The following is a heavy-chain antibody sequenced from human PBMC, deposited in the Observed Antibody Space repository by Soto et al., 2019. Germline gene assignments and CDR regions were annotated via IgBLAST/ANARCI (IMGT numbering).Heavy chain of an antibody. Sequence: PSEPLSLTCTVSNDSIRSGTYYWAWIRQPPGRGLEWIGSLSYLGTTDYNPSLKSRVTISKDASKNQFSLKLTSMTAADTAVYYCATGCSDSGWYEEQYRGPGTLVTVSS. V-gene: IGHV4-39*01. D-gene: IGHD6-13*01. CDR1: NDSIRSGTYY. J-gene: IGHJ4*01. CDR2: LSYLGTT. CDR3: ATGCSDSGWYEEQY.